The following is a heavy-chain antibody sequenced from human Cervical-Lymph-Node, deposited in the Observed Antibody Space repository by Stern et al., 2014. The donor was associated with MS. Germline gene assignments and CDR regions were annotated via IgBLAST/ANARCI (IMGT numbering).Heavy chain of an antibody. CDR2: IKGDGSET. CDR1: GSTFSTSW. D-gene: IGHD6-19*01. V-gene: IGHV3-7*01. J-gene: IGHJ5*01. CDR3: TRFLQSGWSDLFDS. Sequence: EVQLVESGGGLVQPGGSQRLSCVASGSTFSTSWMSWVRQAPGKGLEWVAHIKGDGSETYYLDSVKGRFTISRDNAKSSLYLEMNSLRAEDTAVYYCTRFLQSGWSDLFDSWGRGTLVTVSS.